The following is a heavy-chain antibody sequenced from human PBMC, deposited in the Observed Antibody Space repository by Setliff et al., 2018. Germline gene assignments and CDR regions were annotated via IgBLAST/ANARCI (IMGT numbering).Heavy chain of an antibody. CDR2: ISSSSSTI. V-gene: IGHV3-48*01. J-gene: IGHJ3*02. Sequence: GESLKISCAASGFTFSSYSMNWVRQAPGKGLEWVSYISSSSSTIYYADSRKGRFTISRDNSKNTLHLQMNSLRAEDTAIYFCVREGSGYSYRYAFDIWGQGTTVTVSS. CDR3: VREGSGYSYRYAFDI. CDR1: GFTFSSYS. D-gene: IGHD5-18*01.